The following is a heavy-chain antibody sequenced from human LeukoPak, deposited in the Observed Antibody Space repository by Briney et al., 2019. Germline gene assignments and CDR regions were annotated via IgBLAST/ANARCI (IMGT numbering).Heavy chain of an antibody. J-gene: IGHJ4*02. CDR3: AKVWRAVGGFYFQD. CDR2: IRGSGDTA. D-gene: IGHD6-19*01. CDR1: GFTFDSYA. V-gene: IGHV3-23*01. Sequence: GGSLRLSCAASGFTFDSYAMAWVRQAPRKGPEWISGIRGSGDTAYYADSVPGRFTISRDNSKNPVFLQMDRLRAEDTALYYCAKVWRAVGGFYFQDWGRGPLVAVSS.